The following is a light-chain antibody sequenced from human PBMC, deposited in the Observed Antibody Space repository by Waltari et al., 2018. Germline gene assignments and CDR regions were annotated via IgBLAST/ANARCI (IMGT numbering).Light chain of an antibody. CDR1: SSDVGAYNY. Sequence: QSALTQPAPVSGSPGQSITISCPGTSSDVGAYNYVSLYQQHPGKAPKLIIFDVSHRPSGVSNRFSGSKSGNTASLTISGLQAEDEADYYCSSYISSSTLELFGGGTSLTVL. CDR2: DVS. CDR3: SSYISSSTLEL. V-gene: IGLV2-14*03. J-gene: IGLJ2*01.